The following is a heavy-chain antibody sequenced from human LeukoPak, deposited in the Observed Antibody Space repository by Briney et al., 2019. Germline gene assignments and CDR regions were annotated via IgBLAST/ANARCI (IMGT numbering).Heavy chain of an antibody. V-gene: IGHV3-21*01. CDR3: ARDRVYGWGLITGTTEDFDY. J-gene: IGHJ4*02. Sequence: GGSLRLSCAASVFTFSSYSMNWVRRAPGKGLEWVSSINSSSSYIYYAGSGKGRFTISRDNAKNSLYLQMNSLRAEDTAVYYCARDRVYGWGLITGTTEDFDYWGQGTLVTVSS. CDR1: VFTFSSYS. CDR2: INSSSSYI. D-gene: IGHD1-7*01.